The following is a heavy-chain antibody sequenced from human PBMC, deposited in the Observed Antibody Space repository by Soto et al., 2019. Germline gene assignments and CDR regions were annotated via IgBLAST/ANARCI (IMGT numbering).Heavy chain of an antibody. D-gene: IGHD6-13*01. CDR2: ISSSSSAI. CDR3: ASRTAAAGIVA. V-gene: IGHV3-48*01. Sequence: EVHLVESGGGLVQPGGSLRLSCAASGFAFGIYSMNWVRQAPGKGLEWVSFISSSSSAIYYADSVKGRFTVSRDNAKNSLFLQMSNLRAEDTAVYYCASRTAAAGIVAWGLGTLVTVSS. J-gene: IGHJ4*02. CDR1: GFAFGIYS.